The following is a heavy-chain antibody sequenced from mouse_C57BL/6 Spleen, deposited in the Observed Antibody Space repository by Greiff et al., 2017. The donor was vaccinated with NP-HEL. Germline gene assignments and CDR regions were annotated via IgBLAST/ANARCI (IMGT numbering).Heavy chain of an antibody. J-gene: IGHJ2*01. V-gene: IGHV5-9-1*02. CDR3: TREIYYDYVFDY. D-gene: IGHD2-4*01. Sequence: EVQLQQSGEGLVKPGGSLKLSCAASGFTFSSYAMSWVRQTPEKRLEWVAYISSGGDYIYYADTVKGRFTISRDNARNTLYLQMSSLKSEDTAMYYCTREIYYDYVFDYWGQGTTLTVSS. CDR1: GFTFSSYA. CDR2: ISSGGDYI.